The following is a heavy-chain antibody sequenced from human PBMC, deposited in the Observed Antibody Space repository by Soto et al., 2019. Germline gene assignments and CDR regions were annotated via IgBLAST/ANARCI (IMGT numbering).Heavy chain of an antibody. D-gene: IGHD4-17*01. CDR3: ARNIYGDFQFDY. J-gene: IGHJ4*02. CDR1: GFSLSTSGMC. Sequence: SGPTLVNPTQTLTLTCPFSGFSLSTSGMCVSWIRQPPGTAPEWLARIDWDDDKYYSTSLKTRLTISKDTSKDQVVLTMTNMDPVDTATYYCARNIYGDFQFDYWGQGTLVTVSS. CDR2: IDWDDDK. V-gene: IGHV2-70*11.